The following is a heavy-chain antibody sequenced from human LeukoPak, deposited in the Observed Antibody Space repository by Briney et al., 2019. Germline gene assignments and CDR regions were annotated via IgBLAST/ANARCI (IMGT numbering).Heavy chain of an antibody. Sequence: KIGESLKISCKGSGYSFTSYWIGWVRQMPGKGLEWMGIIHPGDSGTRYSPSFQGQVTISADKSISTAYLQWSSLKASDTAMYYCARFPGGYGSGSADTYYYYMDVWGKGTTVTVSS. CDR3: ARFPGGYGSGSADTYYYYMDV. D-gene: IGHD3-10*01. CDR2: IHPGDSGT. V-gene: IGHV5-51*01. J-gene: IGHJ6*03. CDR1: GYSFTSYW.